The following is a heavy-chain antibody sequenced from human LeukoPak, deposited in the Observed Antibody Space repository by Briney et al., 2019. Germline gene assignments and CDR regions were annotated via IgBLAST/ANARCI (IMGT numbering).Heavy chain of an antibody. Sequence: GGSLRLSCAASGFTFSSYWMHWVRQAPGKGLVWVSRIDFDGSGTPYADSVRGRFTISRDNAKNTLYLQMNSLRAEDTAVYYCIRDGEGSTPFDSWGQGTLVTVSS. D-gene: IGHD2-2*01. V-gene: IGHV3-74*01. J-gene: IGHJ4*02. CDR3: IRDGEGSTPFDS. CDR2: IDFDGSGT. CDR1: GFTFSSYW.